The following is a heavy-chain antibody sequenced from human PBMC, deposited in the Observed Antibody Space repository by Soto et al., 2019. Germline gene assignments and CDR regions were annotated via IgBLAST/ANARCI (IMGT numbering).Heavy chain of an antibody. CDR3: AHRGAYYYGSGSYFDY. Sequence: QITLQESGPTLVKPTQTLTLTCTFSGISLSTSGVGVGWIRQPPVKALERLALIYWDDDKRYSPSLKSRLTITKDTSKNQVVRTMTNMDPVDTAIYYCAHRGAYYYGSGSYFDYWGQGTLVTVSS. J-gene: IGHJ4*02. D-gene: IGHD3-10*01. CDR2: IYWDDDK. CDR1: GISLSTSGVG. V-gene: IGHV2-5*02.